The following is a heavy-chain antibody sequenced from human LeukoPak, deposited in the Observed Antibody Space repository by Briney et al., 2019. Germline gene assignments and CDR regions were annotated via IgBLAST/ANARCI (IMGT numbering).Heavy chain of an antibody. CDR1: GGSISSGGYY. V-gene: IGHV4-31*03. CDR2: IYYSGST. CDR3: ARLGDSSGWFLHFDY. D-gene: IGHD6-19*01. Sequence: SETLSLTCTVSGGSISSGGYYWSWIRQHPGKGLEWIGYIYYSGSTYYNPSLKSRVTISVDTSKNQFSLKLSSVTAADTAVYYCARLGDSSGWFLHFDYWGQGTLVTVSS. J-gene: IGHJ4*02.